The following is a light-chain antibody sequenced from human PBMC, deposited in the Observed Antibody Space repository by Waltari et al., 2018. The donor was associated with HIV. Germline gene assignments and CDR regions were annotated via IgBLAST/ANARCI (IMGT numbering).Light chain of an antibody. CDR3: SSYTSSSTQV. CDR1: SSHGGGYYY. Sequence: QSALTQTASVYGSPGQSIALSCTSTSSHGGGYYYVFWYHQHPGKAPKLMVYVVTNRPSGVSNRFSGSKSGNTASLTISGLQAEDEADYYCSSYTSSSTQVFGTGTKVTVL. J-gene: IGLJ1*01. CDR2: VVT. V-gene: IGLV2-14*01.